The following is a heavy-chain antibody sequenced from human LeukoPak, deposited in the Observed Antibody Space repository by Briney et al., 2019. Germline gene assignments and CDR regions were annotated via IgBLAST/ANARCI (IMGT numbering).Heavy chain of an antibody. CDR3: AREGITMVRGGLMDV. D-gene: IGHD3-10*01. J-gene: IGHJ6*03. CDR2: IYTSGST. Sequence: SETLSLTCTVSGGSISSGSYYWSWIRQPAGKGLEWIGRIYTSGSTNYNPSLKSRVTISVDTSKNQFSLKLSSVTAADTAVYYCAREGITMVRGGLMDVWGKGATVTISS. V-gene: IGHV4-61*02. CDR1: GGSISSGSYY.